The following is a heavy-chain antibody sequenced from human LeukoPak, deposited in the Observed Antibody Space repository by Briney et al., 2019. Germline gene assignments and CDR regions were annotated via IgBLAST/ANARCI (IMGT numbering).Heavy chain of an antibody. CDR3: ARGLWNFYDDSGYNRDFDS. Sequence: ASVKVSCKATSRISWVRQAPGQGLEWMGWIGTYGGDTYYAQKFQGRITVTTDTSTSTVYMELRNLRSDDTAVYYCARGLWNFYDDSGYNRDFDSWGQGTLVTVPS. CDR1: TSR. D-gene: IGHD3-22*01. J-gene: IGHJ5*01. CDR2: IGTYGGDT. V-gene: IGHV1-18*01.